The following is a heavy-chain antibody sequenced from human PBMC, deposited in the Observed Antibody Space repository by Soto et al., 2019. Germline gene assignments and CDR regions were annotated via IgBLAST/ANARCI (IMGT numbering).Heavy chain of an antibody. J-gene: IGHJ4*02. CDR1: GYTFTVYY. D-gene: IGHD1-26*01. Sequence: ASVKVSCKASGYTFTVYYMHGVRQAPGQGLEWMGWINPKSGGTMYPQKFQGRVTMTWDTSISTAYMALTRLRSDDTAVYYCARDLAKGGGSAGFDYWGQGTLVTVSS. CDR3: ARDLAKGGGSAGFDY. V-gene: IGHV1-2*02. CDR2: INPKSGGT.